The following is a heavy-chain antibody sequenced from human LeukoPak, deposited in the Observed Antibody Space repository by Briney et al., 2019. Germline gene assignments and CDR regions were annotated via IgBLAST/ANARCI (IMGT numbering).Heavy chain of an antibody. V-gene: IGHV3-30-3*01. J-gene: IGHJ4*02. CDR2: ISYDGSNK. CDR1: GGSISSSN. CDR3: ARDRAPGLDY. Sequence: PSGTPSLTCAVSGGSISSSNWWSWVRQAPGKGLEWVAVISYDGSNKYYADSVKGRFTISRDNSKNTLYLQMNSLRAEDTAVYYCARDRAPGLDYWGQGTLVTVSS.